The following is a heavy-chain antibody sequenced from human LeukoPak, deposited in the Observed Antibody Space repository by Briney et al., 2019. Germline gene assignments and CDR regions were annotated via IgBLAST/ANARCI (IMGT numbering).Heavy chain of an antibody. CDR1: GFTFSSYY. V-gene: IGHV3-74*03. CDR2: LDGDGSTT. CDR3: ARGIYGDSVAFDH. D-gene: IGHD4-17*01. Sequence: PGGSLRLSCAASGFTFSSYYMHWVRQAPGKGLVWVSRLDGDGSTTKYADSAKGRFTISRDNARNMLYLQMNSLGAEDTAAYYCARGIYGDSVAFDHWGQGTLVTVSS. J-gene: IGHJ4*02.